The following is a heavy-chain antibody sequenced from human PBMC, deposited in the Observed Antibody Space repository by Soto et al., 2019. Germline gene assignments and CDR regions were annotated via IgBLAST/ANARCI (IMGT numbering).Heavy chain of an antibody. CDR1: GDTFSFYS. J-gene: IGHJ4*02. CDR3: PTRYRSRYRPFDY. D-gene: IGHD3-16*02. V-gene: IGHV1-69*04. CDR2: VNPILSIS. Sequence: QVQLVQSGAEVKRPGSSVKVSCKASGDTFSFYSINWVRQAPGLGLEWMGRVNPILSISNYAQRFQGRVTLTAHKPTSTAYMELRGLRSEDAALPYCPTRYRSRYRPFDYWGQGALATVSS.